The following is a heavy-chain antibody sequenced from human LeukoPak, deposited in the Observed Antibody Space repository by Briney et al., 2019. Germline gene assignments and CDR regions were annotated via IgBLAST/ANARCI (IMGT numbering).Heavy chain of an antibody. CDR2: ISYDGSNK. D-gene: IGHD2-2*01. V-gene: IGHV3-30*18. CDR1: GFTVSSNY. CDR3: AKDMCSSTSCSRRAFDI. Sequence: GGSLRLSCAASGFTVSSNYMSWVRQAPGKGLEWVAVISYDGSNKYYADSVKGRFTISRDNSENTLYLQMNSLRAEDTALFYCAKDMCSSTSCSRRAFDIWGQGTMVTVSS. J-gene: IGHJ3*02.